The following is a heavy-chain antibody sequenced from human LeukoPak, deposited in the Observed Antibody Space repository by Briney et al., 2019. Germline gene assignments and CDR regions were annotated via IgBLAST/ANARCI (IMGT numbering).Heavy chain of an antibody. Sequence: ASVKVSCKASGYTFTAYYMFWVRQAPGQGLEWMGWINPNSGGTNYAQKFQGRVTMTRDTSISAAYMELSRLRSDDTAVYYCARDLYSSGWTGAFDIWGQGTMVTVSS. V-gene: IGHV1-2*02. CDR2: INPNSGGT. CDR1: GYTFTAYY. D-gene: IGHD6-19*01. CDR3: ARDLYSSGWTGAFDI. J-gene: IGHJ3*02.